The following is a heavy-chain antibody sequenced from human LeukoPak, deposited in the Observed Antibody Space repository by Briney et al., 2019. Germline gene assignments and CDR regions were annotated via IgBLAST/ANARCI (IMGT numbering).Heavy chain of an antibody. CDR1: GGSISSGSYY. CDR3: ARDLGGSYHYYYYMDV. V-gene: IGHV4-61*02. J-gene: IGHJ6*03. D-gene: IGHD1-26*01. CDR2: IYTSGST. Sequence: KPSETLSLTCTVSGGSISSGSYYWSWIRQPAGKGLEWIGRIYTSGSTNYNPSLKSRVTISADTSKNQFSLKLSSVTAADTAVYYCARDLGGSYHYYYYMDVWGKGTTVTISS.